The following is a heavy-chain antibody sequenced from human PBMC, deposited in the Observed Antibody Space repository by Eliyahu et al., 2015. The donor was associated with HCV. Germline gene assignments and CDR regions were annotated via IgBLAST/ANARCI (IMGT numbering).Heavy chain of an antibody. CDR3: AKPPVVPAASAEYFQH. D-gene: IGHD2-2*01. J-gene: IGHJ1*01. CDR2: ISGSGGST. CDR1: GFXFXXYA. V-gene: IGHV3-23*04. Sequence: EVQLVESGGGLVQPGGSLXLSCAASGFXFXXYAMXWVRQAPGKGLGWVSAISGSGGSTYYADSVKGRFTISRDNSKNTLYLQMNSLRAEDTAVYYCAKPPVVPAASAEYFQHWGQGTLVTVSS.